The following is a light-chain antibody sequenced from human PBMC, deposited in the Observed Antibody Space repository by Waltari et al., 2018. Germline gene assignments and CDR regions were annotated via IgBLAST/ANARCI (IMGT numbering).Light chain of an antibody. CDR2: ATS. CDR1: QSVSSSY. CDR3: QQFGNSVVT. Sequence: EAVLTQSPGTLSLSPGERVTLSCRASQSVSSSYFAWYQHKPGQAPRLRIYATSTRATGIPGRFSGSGSGTDFTLTISRLEPEDFAVYYCQQFGNSVVTFGGGAKVEIK. V-gene: IGKV3-20*01. J-gene: IGKJ4*01.